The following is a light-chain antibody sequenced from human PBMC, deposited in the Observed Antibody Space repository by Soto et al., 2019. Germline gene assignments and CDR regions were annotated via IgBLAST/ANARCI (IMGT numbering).Light chain of an antibody. CDR3: QQRSNWPPGVYT. J-gene: IGKJ2*01. CDR2: DAS. V-gene: IGKV3-11*01. CDR1: QSVSSY. Sequence: EIVLTQSPVTLSLSPGERATLSCRASQSVSSYLAWYQQKPGQAPRLLIYDASNRATGIPARFSGSGSGTDFTLTTSSLEPEDFAVYSCQQRSNWPPGVYTFGQGTKLEIK.